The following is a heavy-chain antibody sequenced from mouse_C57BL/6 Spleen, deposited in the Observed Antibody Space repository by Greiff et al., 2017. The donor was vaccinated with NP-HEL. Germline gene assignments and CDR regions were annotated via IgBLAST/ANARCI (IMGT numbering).Heavy chain of an antibody. CDR1: GYSFTGYF. V-gene: IGHV1-20*01. D-gene: IGHD1-1*01. CDR3: ARVVSSGGYLDV. J-gene: IGHJ1*03. CDR2: INPYNGDT. Sequence: VQLQQSGPELVKPGDSVKISCKASGYSFTGYFMNWVMQSHGKSLEWIGRINPYNGDTFYNQKFKGKATLTVDKSSSTAHMELRSLTSEDSAVYYCARVVSSGGYLDVWGTGTTVTVSS.